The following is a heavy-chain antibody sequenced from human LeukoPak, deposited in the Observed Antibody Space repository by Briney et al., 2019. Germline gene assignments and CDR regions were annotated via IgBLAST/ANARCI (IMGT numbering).Heavy chain of an antibody. Sequence: SETLSLTCTVSGATISSSSYYWGWVRHPPGRGLEWIGCFYDSGSTYYNPSLKSRVTISVDTSKTHFSLKVSSVTAADTAVYYCARLGGRDGYNFDYWGQGTLVTVSS. D-gene: IGHD5-24*01. CDR1: GATISSSSYY. J-gene: IGHJ4*02. V-gene: IGHV4-39*01. CDR3: ARLGGRDGYNFDY. CDR2: FYDSGST.